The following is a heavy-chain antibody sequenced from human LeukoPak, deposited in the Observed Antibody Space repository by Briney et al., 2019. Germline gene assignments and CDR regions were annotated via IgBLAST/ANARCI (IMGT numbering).Heavy chain of an antibody. Sequence: PGGSLRLSCAASGFTFSNYDMHWVRQASGKGLEWVSGIGTAGDTYYPGSVKGRFSISRENAKNSLYLRMNGLRAGDTAVDYCVRALACISTSCYEPTYFDSWGQGTLVTVSS. CDR3: VRALACISTSCYEPTYFDS. CDR2: IGTAGDT. J-gene: IGHJ4*02. CDR1: GFTFSNYD. V-gene: IGHV3-13*01. D-gene: IGHD2-2*01.